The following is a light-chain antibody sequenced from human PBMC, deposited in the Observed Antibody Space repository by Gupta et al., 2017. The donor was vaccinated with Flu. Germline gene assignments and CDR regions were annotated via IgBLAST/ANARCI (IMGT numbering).Light chain of an antibody. Sequence: DVQMTQSPPSLSASVGDRVTITCRASQNIDNYLNWYQQHPGKAPKLLIFAASSLQSGVPSRFSGSVSGAYFTLTINSLQPEDFATYYCQQSYRTPYSFGQGTKLEI. CDR3: QQSYRTPYS. V-gene: IGKV1-39*01. J-gene: IGKJ2*03. CDR2: AAS. CDR1: QNIDNY.